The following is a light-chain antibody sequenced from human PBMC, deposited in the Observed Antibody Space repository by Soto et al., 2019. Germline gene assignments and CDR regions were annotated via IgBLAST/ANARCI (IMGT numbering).Light chain of an antibody. J-gene: IGKJ2*01. Sequence: IVLTQSPGTLSLSPGETATLSCRASQSVTSSNLAWYQQRPGQAPRLLIYGASNRATGIAEKFSGSGSGADFRLTISRLEPEDFAVYYCQPYGASQYTFGQGTKLEIK. CDR3: QPYGASQYT. V-gene: IGKV3-20*01. CDR2: GAS. CDR1: QSVTSSN.